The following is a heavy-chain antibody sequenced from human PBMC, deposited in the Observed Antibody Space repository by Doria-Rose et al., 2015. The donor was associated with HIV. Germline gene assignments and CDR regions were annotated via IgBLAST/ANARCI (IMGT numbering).Heavy chain of an antibody. V-gene: IGHV2-26*01. CDR3: ARIKSSRWYHKYYFGF. D-gene: IGHD6-13*01. CDR1: GVSLSSPGMG. Sequence: QVQLVQSGPVLVKPTETLTLTCTVSGVSLSSPGMGVSWIRQPPGKALEWLANIFSDDERSYKTSLKSRPTISRGTSKSQVVLTMTDMDPVDTATYYCARIKSSRWYHKYYFGFWGQGTLVIVSA. CDR2: IFSDDER. J-gene: IGHJ4*02.